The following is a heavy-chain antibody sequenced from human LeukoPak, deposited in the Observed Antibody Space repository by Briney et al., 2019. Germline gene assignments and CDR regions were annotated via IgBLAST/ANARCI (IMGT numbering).Heavy chain of an antibody. CDR3: ARPRTSYDSSGYYYN. J-gene: IGHJ4*02. D-gene: IGHD3-22*01. CDR2: INPNSGGT. V-gene: IGHV1-2*02. CDR1: GYTFTSYG. Sequence: ASVKVSCKASGYTFTSYGISWVRQAPGQGLEWMGWINPNSGGTNYAQKFQGRVTMTRDTFISTAYMELSRLRSDDTAVYYCARPRTSYDSSGYYYNWGQGTLVTVSS.